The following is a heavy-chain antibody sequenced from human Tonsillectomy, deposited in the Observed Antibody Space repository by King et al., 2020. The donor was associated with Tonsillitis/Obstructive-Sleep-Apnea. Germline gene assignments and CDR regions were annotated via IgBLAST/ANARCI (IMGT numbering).Heavy chain of an antibody. CDR3: ARGMSGSLDAFDI. J-gene: IGHJ3*02. CDR2: IYSGGST. D-gene: IGHD1-26*01. CDR1: GFTVSSNY. Sequence: VQLVESGGGLVQPGGSLRLSCAASGFTVSSNYMSWVRQAPGKGLEWVLVIYSGGSTYYAESVKGRFTISRDISKNTLYLQMNSLRAEDTAVYYCARGMSGSLDAFDIWGRGTMVTVSS. V-gene: IGHV3-66*01.